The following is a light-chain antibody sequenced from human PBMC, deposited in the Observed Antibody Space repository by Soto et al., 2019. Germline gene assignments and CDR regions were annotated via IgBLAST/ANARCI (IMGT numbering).Light chain of an antibody. CDR3: QQRNKWPRI. Sequence: EIVLTQSPVTLSLSPGERATLSCRASQSIDTYLAWYQHKPGQAPRLLIYDTFNRAAGIPARFSGSGSGTDFTLTISSLEPEDFAVYYCQQRNKWPRIFGRGTKLEIK. CDR2: DTF. J-gene: IGKJ2*01. V-gene: IGKV3-11*01. CDR1: QSIDTY.